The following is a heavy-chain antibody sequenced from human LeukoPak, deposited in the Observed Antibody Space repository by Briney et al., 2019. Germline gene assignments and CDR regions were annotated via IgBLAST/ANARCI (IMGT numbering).Heavy chain of an antibody. CDR3: ALLGRELTLDY. J-gene: IGHJ4*02. CDR2: ISGSGGST. V-gene: IGHV3-23*01. CDR1: GFTFSSYA. D-gene: IGHD1-26*01. Sequence: GGSLRLSCAASGFTFSSYAMSWVRQAPGKGLEWVSAISGSGGSTYYADSVKGRFTIPRDNSKNTLYLQMNSLRAEDTAVYYCALLGRELTLDYWGQGTLVTVSS.